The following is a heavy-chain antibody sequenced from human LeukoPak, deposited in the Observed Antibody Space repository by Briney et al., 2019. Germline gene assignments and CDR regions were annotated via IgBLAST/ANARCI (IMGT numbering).Heavy chain of an antibody. D-gene: IGHD2-2*01. CDR3: AKDALSIVVVPAASIDY. CDR2: IRYDGSNK. J-gene: IGHJ4*02. Sequence: GGSLRLSCGTSGFTFSSYGMHWVRQAPGKGLEWVAFIRYDGSNKYYADSVKGRFTISRDNSKNTLYLQMNSLRAEDTAVYYCAKDALSIVVVPAASIDYWGQGTLVTLSS. V-gene: IGHV3-30*02. CDR1: GFTFSSYG.